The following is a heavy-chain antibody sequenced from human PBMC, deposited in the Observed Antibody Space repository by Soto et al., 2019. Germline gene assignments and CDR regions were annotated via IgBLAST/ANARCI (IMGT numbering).Heavy chain of an antibody. CDR3: ARVKLSSSSWVYYYYYGMDV. CDR2: NNPNSGGT. CDR1: GYTFTGYY. J-gene: IGHJ6*02. Sequence: ASVKVSCKASGYTFTGYYMHWVRQAPGQGLEWMGWNNPNSGGTNYAQKFQGWVTMTRDTSISTAYMELSRLRSDDTAVYYCARVKLSSSSWVYYYYYGMDVWGQGTTVTVSS. D-gene: IGHD6-13*01. V-gene: IGHV1-2*04.